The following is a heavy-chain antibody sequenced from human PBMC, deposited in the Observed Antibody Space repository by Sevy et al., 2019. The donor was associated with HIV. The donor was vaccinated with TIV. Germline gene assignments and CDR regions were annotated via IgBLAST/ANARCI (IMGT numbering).Heavy chain of an antibody. V-gene: IGHV5-51*01. J-gene: IGHJ4*02. D-gene: IGHD6-13*01. CDR1: GYSFATNW. CDR2: IYPGDSDT. Sequence: GESLKISCKGSGYSFATNWIGWVRQMPGKGLERMGIIYPGDSDTRYSPSFQGQVTISADKSISTAYLQWSSLKASDTAMYYCARLTSLVSDFDYWGQGTLVTVSS. CDR3: ARLTSLVSDFDY.